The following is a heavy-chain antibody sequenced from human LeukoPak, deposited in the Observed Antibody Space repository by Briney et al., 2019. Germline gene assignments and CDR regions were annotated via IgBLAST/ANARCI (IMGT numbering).Heavy chain of an antibody. J-gene: IGHJ6*02. CDR2: IYYSGST. V-gene: IGHV4-59*01. D-gene: IGHD2-21*01. Sequence: ASETLSLTCTVSGGSISSYYWSWIRQPPGKGLEWIGYIYYSGSTNYNPSLKSRVTISVDTSKNQFSLKLSSVTAADTAVYYCARGGDRYYYYYGMDVWGQGTTVTVSS. CDR3: ARGGDRYYYYYGMDV. CDR1: GGSISSYY.